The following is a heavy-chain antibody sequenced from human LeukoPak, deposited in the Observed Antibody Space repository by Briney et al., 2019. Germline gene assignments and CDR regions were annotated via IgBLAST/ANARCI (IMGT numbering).Heavy chain of an antibody. J-gene: IGHJ3*02. D-gene: IGHD1-26*01. CDR3: ARGGSPPEALGDALNI. Sequence: PGGSLRLSCAASGFTFSNYWMHWVRQAPGKGLVRVSRINSDGRSTIYADSVKGRFTISRDNAKNTLYLQMNSLRVEDTAVYYCARGGSPPEALGDALNIWGQGTMVTVSS. CDR1: GFTFSNYW. CDR2: INSDGRST. V-gene: IGHV3-74*01.